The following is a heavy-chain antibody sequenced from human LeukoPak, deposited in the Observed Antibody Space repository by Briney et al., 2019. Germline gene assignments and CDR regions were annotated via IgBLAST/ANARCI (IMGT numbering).Heavy chain of an antibody. CDR3: VKGSLSRSWAFDY. CDR1: GFTFSSYA. D-gene: IGHD6-13*01. V-gene: IGHV3-64D*06. J-gene: IGHJ4*02. CDR2: ISSNGGST. Sequence: PGGSLRLSCSASGFTFSSYAMHWVRQAPGKGLEYVSAISSNGGSTYYADSVKGRFTISRDNSKNTLYLQMSSLRAEDAAVYYCVKGSLSRSWAFDYWGQGTLVTVSS.